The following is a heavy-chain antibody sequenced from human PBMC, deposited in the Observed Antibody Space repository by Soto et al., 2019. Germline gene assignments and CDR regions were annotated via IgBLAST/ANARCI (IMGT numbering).Heavy chain of an antibody. CDR3: ARGSDSTSFYYFDY. J-gene: IGHJ4*02. CDR1: GGSISSSNW. CDR2: IYHSGST. D-gene: IGHD2-21*02. V-gene: IGHV4-4*02. Sequence: QVQLQESGPGLVKPSGTLSLTCAVSGGSISSSNWWSWVRQPPGKGLEWIGEIYHSGSTNYNPSLKRRVTIAVNKSKNQFSLKLSSVTAADTAVYYCARGSDSTSFYYFDYWGQGTLVTVSS.